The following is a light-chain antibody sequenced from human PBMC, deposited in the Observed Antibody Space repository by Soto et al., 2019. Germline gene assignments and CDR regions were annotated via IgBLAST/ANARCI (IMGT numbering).Light chain of an antibody. J-gene: IGKJ1*01. CDR1: QGVGSN. CDR2: GAS. Sequence: EIVMTQSPATLSVSPGEGVTLSCRASQGVGSNFAWYQQKPGQSPRLLIYGASTRATGVPARFSVSGSGTEFTLTISGRQSEDFAVYFCQQYTKVWRFGQGVKMEIK. CDR3: QQYTKVWR. V-gene: IGKV3-15*01.